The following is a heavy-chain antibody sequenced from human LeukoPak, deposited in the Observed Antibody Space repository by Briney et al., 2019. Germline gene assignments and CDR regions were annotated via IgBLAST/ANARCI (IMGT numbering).Heavy chain of an antibody. CDR2: ISSSSSTI. Sequence: GGSLRLSCAASGFTFSSYSMNWVRQAPGKGLEWISYISSSSSTIYSADSVKGRFTISRDNAKNSLYLQMNSLRDEDTAVYYCARRVYGSSGYTNWFDPWGQGTLVTVSS. CDR1: GFTFSSYS. J-gene: IGHJ5*02. V-gene: IGHV3-48*02. D-gene: IGHD3-22*01. CDR3: ARRVYGSSGYTNWFDP.